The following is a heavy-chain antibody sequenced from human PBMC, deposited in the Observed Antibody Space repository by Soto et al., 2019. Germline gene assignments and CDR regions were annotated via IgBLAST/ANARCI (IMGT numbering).Heavy chain of an antibody. Sequence: SVKVSCKTSGGMFSFYAISWVRQAPGQGLEWMGGIIPISGTIEYAQRFQGRGTITADESTSTVYMELTRLKSDDTAVYYCANTGCSGGSCYSAVDYWGQGTLVTVSS. CDR3: ANTGCSGGSCYSAVDY. J-gene: IGHJ4*02. CDR2: IIPISGTI. V-gene: IGHV1-69*13. CDR1: GGMFSFYA. D-gene: IGHD2-15*01.